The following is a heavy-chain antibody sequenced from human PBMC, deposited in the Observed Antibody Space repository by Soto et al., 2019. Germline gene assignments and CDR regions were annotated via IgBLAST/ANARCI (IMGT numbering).Heavy chain of an antibody. Sequence: QVQLEESGGGVVQPGGSLRLSCAASGFNFGNHGMHWVRQARGKGLEWVALISFDDSNKKYADSVKGRFTISRDNSRNMLFLQMNSLRPDDTAVYYCVGTGPDWGQGTQVIVSS. CDR1: GFNFGNHG. CDR2: ISFDDSNK. J-gene: IGHJ4*02. CDR3: VGTGPD. D-gene: IGHD1-26*01. V-gene: IGHV3-30*03.